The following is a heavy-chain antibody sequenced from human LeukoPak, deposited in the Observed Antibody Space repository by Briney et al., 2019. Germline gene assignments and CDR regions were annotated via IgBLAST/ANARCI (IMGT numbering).Heavy chain of an antibody. D-gene: IGHD3-22*01. V-gene: IGHV3-21*01. CDR2: ISSSSSYI. Sequence: GGSLRLSCAASGFTFSSYSMNWVRQAPGKGLEWVSSISSSSSYIYYADSVKGRFTISRDNAKNSLYLQMNSLRAEDTAVYYCSREAYDSSGYYHWYFDLWGRGTLVTVSS. CDR1: GFTFSSYS. CDR3: SREAYDSSGYYHWYFDL. J-gene: IGHJ2*01.